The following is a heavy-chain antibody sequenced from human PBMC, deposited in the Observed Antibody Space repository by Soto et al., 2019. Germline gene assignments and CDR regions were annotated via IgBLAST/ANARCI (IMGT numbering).Heavy chain of an antibody. V-gene: IGHV3-21*01. CDR3: AREDSIIIPAVSDF. CDR2: ISKSDYT. D-gene: IGHD3-22*01. J-gene: IGHJ4*02. Sequence: GGSLRLSCTVSGFAFNNYGINWVREAPGKGLEWVSSISKSDYTYYSDSVKGRFTISRDNAKNSVSLQMNTLRVEDTAVYYCAREDSIIIPAVSDFWGQGTLVTVSS. CDR1: GFAFNNYG.